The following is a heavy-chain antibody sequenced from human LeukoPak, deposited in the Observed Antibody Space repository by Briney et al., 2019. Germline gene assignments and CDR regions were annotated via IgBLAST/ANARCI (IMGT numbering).Heavy chain of an antibody. CDR1: RFTFSNYS. J-gene: IGHJ3*01. CDR3: ARGSSSGFDAFNV. Sequence: PGGSLRLSCAASRFTFSNYSMSWVRQAPGKGLEWVSSISSSGSYIHYAASVKGRFTISRDNAKNSLFLQMNSLRAEDTAVYSCARGSSSGFDAFNVWGQGTVVIVSS. CDR2: ISSSGSYI. D-gene: IGHD6-19*01. V-gene: IGHV3-21*01.